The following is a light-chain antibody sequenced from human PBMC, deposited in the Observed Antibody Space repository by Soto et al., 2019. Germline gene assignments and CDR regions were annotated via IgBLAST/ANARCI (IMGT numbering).Light chain of an antibody. Sequence: DTVLTQSPGTLSLSPGERATLSCSASQTLLGRYLAWYQQKPGQAPRLLIYGASTRATGIPDRFSGSGSGTDFTLTISRLEPEDFAVYYCQQYDTSPRTFGQGTKVDIK. CDR3: QQYDTSPRT. J-gene: IGKJ1*01. CDR2: GAS. V-gene: IGKV3-20*01. CDR1: QTLLGRY.